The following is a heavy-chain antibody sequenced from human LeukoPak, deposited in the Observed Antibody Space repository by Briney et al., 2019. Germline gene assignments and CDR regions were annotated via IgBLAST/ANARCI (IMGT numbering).Heavy chain of an antibody. CDR2: INGDGSYT. D-gene: IGHD1-26*01. CDR1: EFTFSNYW. V-gene: IGHV3-74*01. CDR3: VRRENSGTYYYFDY. J-gene: IGHJ4*02. Sequence: GGSLRLPCAASEFTFSNYWMNWVRQAPGKGLVWVSLINGDGSYTNYADSVKGRFTISRDDAKNTLYLQMNSLRAEDTAVYYCVRRENSGTYYYFDYWGQGTLVTVSS.